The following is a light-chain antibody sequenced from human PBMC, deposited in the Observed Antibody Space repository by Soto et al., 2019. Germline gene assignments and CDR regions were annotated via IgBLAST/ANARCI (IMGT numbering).Light chain of an antibody. J-gene: IGKJ1*01. Sequence: AIQMTQSPSSLYASVGDRVTITCRASQGIRNDLGWYPQKSGKAPKLLIYAASNLQRGVPSRFSGRGSGTDFTLTISSLQPEDFATYFCLQDYNSPRTFGQGTRVEI. CDR1: QGIRND. CDR2: AAS. V-gene: IGKV1-6*01. CDR3: LQDYNSPRT.